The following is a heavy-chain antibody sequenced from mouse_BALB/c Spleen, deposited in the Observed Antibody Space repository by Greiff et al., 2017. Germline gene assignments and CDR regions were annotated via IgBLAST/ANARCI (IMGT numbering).Heavy chain of an antibody. CDR2: ISSGSSTI. J-gene: IGHJ4*01. V-gene: IGHV5-17*02. Sequence: EVKLLESGGGLVQPGGSRKLSCAASGFTFSSFGMHWVRQAPEKGLEWVAYISSGSSTIYYADTVKGRFTISSDNPKNTLFLQMTSLRSEDTAMYYCARAYYGSSYAMDYWGQGTSVTVSS. CDR3: ARAYYGSSYAMDY. D-gene: IGHD1-1*01. CDR1: GFTFSSFG.